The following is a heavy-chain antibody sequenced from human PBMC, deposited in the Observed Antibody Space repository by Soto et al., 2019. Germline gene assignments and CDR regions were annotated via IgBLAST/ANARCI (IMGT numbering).Heavy chain of an antibody. V-gene: IGHV1-69*01. Sequence: QVHLEQSGTEVKKPGSSVKVSCKASGDTFKSYSINWIRQAPGQGLEWMGGIIPMSGSPDYAQKFQGRVTITADESTSTVYMELSSLRSGDTAIYYCARDNFVELRGTCFDPWGQGTLVIVSS. CDR1: GDTFKSYS. D-gene: IGHD1-7*01. J-gene: IGHJ5*02. CDR2: IIPMSGSP. CDR3: ARDNFVELRGTCFDP.